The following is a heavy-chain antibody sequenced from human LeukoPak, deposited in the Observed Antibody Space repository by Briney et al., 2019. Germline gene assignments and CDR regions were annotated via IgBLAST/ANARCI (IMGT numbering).Heavy chain of an antibody. J-gene: IGHJ6*02. CDR2: MNQDGSAK. CDR3: ATYTHWVAGAV. V-gene: IGHV3-7*01. Sequence: GGSLRLSCAASGFTFSDSWMSWVRQARGKGLEWVANMNQDGSAKGYVDSVKGRFTISRDNARNSLYLQMSSLRPEDTAVYYCATYTHWVAGAVWGQGTTVTVSS. CDR1: GFTFSDSW. D-gene: IGHD3-16*01.